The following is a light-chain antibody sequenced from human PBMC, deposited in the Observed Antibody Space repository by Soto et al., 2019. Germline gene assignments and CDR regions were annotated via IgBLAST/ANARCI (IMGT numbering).Light chain of an antibody. V-gene: IGLV2-8*01. CDR2: DVS. CDR3: SSFAGNNNLV. Sequence: QSALTQPPSASGSPGQSVTISCTGTSSDVGGYNYVSWYQQHPGKAPKLIISDVSKRPSGVPDRFSGSKSGNTASLTVSGLQAEDEADYYCSSFAGNNNLVFGGGTKLTVL. CDR1: SSDVGGYNY. J-gene: IGLJ2*01.